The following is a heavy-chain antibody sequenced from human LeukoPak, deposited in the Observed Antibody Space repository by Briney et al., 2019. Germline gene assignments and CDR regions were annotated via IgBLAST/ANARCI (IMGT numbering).Heavy chain of an antibody. J-gene: IGHJ4*02. CDR1: GYTFTDYY. D-gene: IGHD1-26*01. V-gene: IGHV1-18*04. Sequence: GASVKVSCKASGYTFTDYYMHWVRQAPGQGLEWMGWISAYNGNTNYAQKLQGRVTMTTDTSTSTAYMELRSLRSDDTAVYYCARDLPGERELGTQFDYWGQGTLVTVSS. CDR3: ARDLPGERELGTQFDY. CDR2: ISAYNGNT.